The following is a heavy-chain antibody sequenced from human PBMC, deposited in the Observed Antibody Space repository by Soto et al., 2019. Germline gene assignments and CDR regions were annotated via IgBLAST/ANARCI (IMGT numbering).Heavy chain of an antibody. J-gene: IGHJ4*02. Sequence: GGSLRLSCAASGFTFSSYAMSWVRQAPGKGLEWDSAISGSGGSTYYADSVKGRFTISRDNSKNTLYLQMNSLRAEDTAVYYCAKVPITMIVVGRFDYWGQGTLVTVSS. V-gene: IGHV3-23*01. CDR2: ISGSGGST. CDR1: GFTFSSYA. CDR3: AKVPITMIVVGRFDY. D-gene: IGHD3-22*01.